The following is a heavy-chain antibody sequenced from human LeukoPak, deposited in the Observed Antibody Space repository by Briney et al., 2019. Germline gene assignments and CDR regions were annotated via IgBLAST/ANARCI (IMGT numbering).Heavy chain of an antibody. CDR2: INHSGST. D-gene: IGHD2-15*01. V-gene: IGHV4-34*01. Sequence: SETLSLTCAVYGGSFSGYYWSWIRQPPGKGLEWIGEINHSGSTSYNPSLKSRVTISVGTSKNQFSLKLSSVTAADTAVYYCARGFVVVAATGAFDIWGQRTMVTVSS. CDR3: ARGFVVVAATGAFDI. CDR1: GGSFSGYY. J-gene: IGHJ3*02.